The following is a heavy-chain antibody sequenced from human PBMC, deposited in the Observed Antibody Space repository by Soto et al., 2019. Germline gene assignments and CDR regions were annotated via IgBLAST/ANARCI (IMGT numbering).Heavy chain of an antibody. CDR2: IYYSGST. CDR1: GGSISSSSYY. CDR3: ARGIAGATYAYYYYYGMDV. V-gene: IGHV4-39*01. J-gene: IGHJ6*02. Sequence: KSSETLSLTCTVSGGSISSSSYYWGWIRQPPGKGLEWIGSIYYSGSTYYNPSLKSRVTISVDTSKNQFSLKLSSVTAADTAVYYCARGIAGATYAYYYYYGMDVWGQGTTVTVSS. D-gene: IGHD1-26*01.